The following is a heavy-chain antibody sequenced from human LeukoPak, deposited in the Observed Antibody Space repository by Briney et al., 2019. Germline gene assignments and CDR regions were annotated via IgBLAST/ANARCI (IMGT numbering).Heavy chain of an antibody. D-gene: IGHD1-26*01. CDR3: ASNPEWEWEGFDY. V-gene: IGHV4-39*07. CDR1: GGSISSSSYY. J-gene: IGHJ4*02. CDR2: IYYSGST. Sequence: SETLSLTCTVSGGSISSSSYYWGWIRQPPGKGLEWIGSIYYSGSTYYNPSLKSRVTISVDTSKNQFSLKLSSVTAADTAVYYCASNPEWEWEGFDYWGQGTLVTVSS.